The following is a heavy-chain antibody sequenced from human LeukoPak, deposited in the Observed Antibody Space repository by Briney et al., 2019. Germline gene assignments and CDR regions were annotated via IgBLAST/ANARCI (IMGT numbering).Heavy chain of an antibody. V-gene: IGHV3-48*03. Sequence: PGGSLRLSCAASGFTFSSYEMNWVRQAPGKGLEWVSYISSSGSTIYYADSVKGRFTISRDNAKNSLYLQMNSLRAEDTAVYYCARRDDSGSYFYWGQGNMVTVSS. CDR2: ISSSGSTI. CDR1: GFTFSSYE. CDR3: ARRDDSGSYFY. J-gene: IGHJ4*02. D-gene: IGHD3-10*01.